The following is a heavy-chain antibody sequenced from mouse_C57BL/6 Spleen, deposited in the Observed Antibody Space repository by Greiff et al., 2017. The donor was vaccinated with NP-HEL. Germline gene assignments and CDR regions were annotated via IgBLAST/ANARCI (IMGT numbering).Heavy chain of an antibody. CDR2: ISSGSSTI. CDR3: AREEYYGSREGYYFDY. J-gene: IGHJ2*01. CDR1: GFTFSDYG. V-gene: IGHV5-17*01. Sequence: EVQVVESGGGLVKPGGSLKLSCAASGFTFSDYGMHWVRQAPEKGLEWVAYISSGSSTIYYANTVKGRFTISRDNAKNTLFLQMTSLRSGDTAMYYCAREEYYGSREGYYFDYWGQGTTLTVSS. D-gene: IGHD1-1*01.